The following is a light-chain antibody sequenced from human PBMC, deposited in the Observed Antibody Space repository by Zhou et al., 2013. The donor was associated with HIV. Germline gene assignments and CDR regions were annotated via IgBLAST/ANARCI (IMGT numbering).Light chain of an antibody. J-gene: IGKJ2*01. CDR2: GAS. Sequence: EVVMTQSPATLSVSPGERATLSCRASQSISNYLAWYQQKPGQAPRLLIFGASSRATGIPARFSGSGSGTDFTLTISSLEPEDFAVYYCQHYGSSLYTFGQGTRLEIK. CDR1: QSISNY. CDR3: QHYGSSLYT. V-gene: IGKV3-20*01.